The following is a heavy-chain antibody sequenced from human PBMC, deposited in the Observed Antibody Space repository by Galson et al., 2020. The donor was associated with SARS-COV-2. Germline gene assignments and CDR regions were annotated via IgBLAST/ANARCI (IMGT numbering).Heavy chain of an antibody. D-gene: IGHD3-22*01. CDR3: AKDYYESSGYSYNWFDP. CDR1: GGSISSGGYY. Sequence: SETLSLTCTVSGGSISSGGYYWSWIRQHPGKGLEWIGYIYYSGSTYYNPSLKSRVTISVDTSKNQFSLKLSSVTAADTAVYYCAKDYYESSGYSYNWFDPWGQGTLVTVSS. V-gene: IGHV4-31*03. J-gene: IGHJ5*02. CDR2: IYYSGST.